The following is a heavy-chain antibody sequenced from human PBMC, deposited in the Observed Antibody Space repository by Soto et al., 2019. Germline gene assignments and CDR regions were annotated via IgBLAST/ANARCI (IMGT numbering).Heavy chain of an antibody. CDR1: GYSFTNYW. CDR3: ARHGFYGDYSSNYFDP. CDR2: IYPSDSDT. D-gene: IGHD4-17*01. Sequence: LNISCKGSGYSFTNYWIAWVRQMPGKGLEYMGIIYPSDSDTRYSPSFQGQVTISADKSISTAYLQWSSLKASDTAIYYCARHGFYGDYSSNYFDPWGQGTLVTVS. V-gene: IGHV5-51*01. J-gene: IGHJ5*02.